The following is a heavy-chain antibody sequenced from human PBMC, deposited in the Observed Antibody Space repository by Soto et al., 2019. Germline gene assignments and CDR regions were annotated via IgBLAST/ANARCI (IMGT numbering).Heavy chain of an antibody. D-gene: IGHD3-22*01. Sequence: ASVKVSCKASGYTFTGYYMHWVRQAPGQGLEWMGWINPNSGGTNYAQKFQGWVTMTRDTSISTAYMELSRLRPDDTAVYYCARVFYYDSSAEDAFDIWGQGTMVTVSS. CDR3: ARVFYYDSSAEDAFDI. V-gene: IGHV1-2*04. J-gene: IGHJ3*02. CDR1: GYTFTGYY. CDR2: INPNSGGT.